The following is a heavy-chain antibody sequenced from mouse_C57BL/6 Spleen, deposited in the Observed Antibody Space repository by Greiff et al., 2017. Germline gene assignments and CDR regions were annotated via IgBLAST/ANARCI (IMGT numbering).Heavy chain of an antibody. CDR2: IYPRSGNT. V-gene: IGHV1-81*01. CDR1: GYTFTSYG. Sequence: LMESGAELARPGASVKLSCKASGYTFTSYGISWVKQRTGQGLEWIGEIYPRSGNTYYNEKFKGKATLTADKSSSTAYMELRSLTSEDSAVYFCARWVLEAMDYWGQGTSVTVSS. D-gene: IGHD2-3*01. J-gene: IGHJ4*01. CDR3: ARWVLEAMDY.